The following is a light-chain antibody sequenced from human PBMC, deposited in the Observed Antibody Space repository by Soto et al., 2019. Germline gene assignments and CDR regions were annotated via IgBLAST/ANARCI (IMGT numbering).Light chain of an antibody. V-gene: IGKV1-5*01. J-gene: IGKJ4*01. Sequence: DIQVTQFPSPLSASVGDRVTITCRASQSINNWLAWYQQKPGEAPKLLIFDAFSLESGVPFRLGGSGVGTELTSTISSMKNDDSETYECQQYKTYSLTFGGGTKVDIK. CDR2: DAF. CDR3: QQYKTYSLT. CDR1: QSINNW.